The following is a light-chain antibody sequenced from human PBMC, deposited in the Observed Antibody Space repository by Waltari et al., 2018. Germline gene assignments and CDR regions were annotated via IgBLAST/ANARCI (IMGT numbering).Light chain of an antibody. CDR3: QQYNSDLYT. CDR2: KAS. J-gene: IGKJ2*01. CDR1: QNINTW. V-gene: IGKV1-5*03. Sequence: DIQMTQSPSTLAASVGDRITITSRPSQNINTWLAWYQQKPGKAPELLIEKASVLQSGVPSRFSGSGSGTEFTLTVTSLQPDDSATYFCQQYNSDLYTFGQGTKLEIK.